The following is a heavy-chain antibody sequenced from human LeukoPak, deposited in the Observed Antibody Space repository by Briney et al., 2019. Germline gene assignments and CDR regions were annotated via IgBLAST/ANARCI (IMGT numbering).Heavy chain of an antibody. CDR2: IWYDGSNN. CDR1: GFIFSSYG. V-gene: IGHV3-33*01. Sequence: GRSLRLSCAASGFIFSSYGMHWVRQAPGKGLEWLAVIWYDGSNNYYADSVKGRFTISRDNSKNTLYLQMNSLRADDTAVYHCARDGKWLVEGYYYYGMDVWGQGTTVTVSS. CDR3: ARDGKWLVEGYYYYGMDV. J-gene: IGHJ6*02. D-gene: IGHD6-19*01.